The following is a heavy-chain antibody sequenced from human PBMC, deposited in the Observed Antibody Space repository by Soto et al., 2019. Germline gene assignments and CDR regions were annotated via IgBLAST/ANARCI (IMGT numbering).Heavy chain of an antibody. CDR1: GFSLSTSGMC. Sequence: SGPTLVNPTQTLTLTCTFSGFSLSTSGMCVSWIRQPPGKALEWLALIDWDDDKYYSTSLKTRLTISKDTSKNQVVLTMTNMDPVDTATYYCARITRLRYFDWLLDYWGQGTLVTVSS. CDR2: IDWDDDK. J-gene: IGHJ4*02. CDR3: ARITRLRYFDWLLDY. V-gene: IGHV2-70*01. D-gene: IGHD3-9*01.